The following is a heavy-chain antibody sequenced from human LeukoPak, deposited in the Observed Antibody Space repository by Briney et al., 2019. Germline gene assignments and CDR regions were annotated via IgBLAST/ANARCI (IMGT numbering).Heavy chain of an antibody. J-gene: IGHJ3*02. CDR3: TFSSYGDHIGVDAFDM. V-gene: IGHV3-74*01. CDR1: GFTFSSYW. CDR2: INAHGSST. Sequence: GGSLRLSCAASGFTFSSYWMHWVRQAPGKGPVGVSRINAHGSSTNYADSVKGRFTISRDNAKNTVYLQMNNLSAEDTAMYYCTFSSYGDHIGVDAFDMWGQGTMVTVSS. D-gene: IGHD4-17*01.